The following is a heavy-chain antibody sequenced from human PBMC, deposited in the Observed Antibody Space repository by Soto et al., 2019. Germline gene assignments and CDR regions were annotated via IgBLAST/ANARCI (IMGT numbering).Heavy chain of an antibody. CDR3: ARVVPGAEAWFGP. CDR2: ISLYSDGT. Sequence: ASVKVSCKTSGYTFSDYGITWVREAPGQPLEWLGWISLYSDGTNYAQKFQGRVSMTTDTSTTTAYMELRSLRSDDTAVYYCARVVPGAEAWFGPWGQGTLVTVSS. V-gene: IGHV1-18*01. J-gene: IGHJ5*02. CDR1: GYTFSDYG. D-gene: IGHD2-2*01.